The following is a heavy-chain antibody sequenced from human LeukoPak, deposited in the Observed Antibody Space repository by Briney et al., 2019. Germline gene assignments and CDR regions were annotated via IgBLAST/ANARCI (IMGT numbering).Heavy chain of an antibody. J-gene: IGHJ6*02. D-gene: IGHD2-2*01. Sequence: SETLSLTCAVYGGSFSGYYWSWIRQPPGKGLEWIGEINHSGSTNYNPSLKSRVTISVDTSKNQFSLKLISVTAADTAVYYCARDRPYCSSTSCYRSRSYYYYGMDVWGQGTTVTVSS. CDR2: INHSGST. V-gene: IGHV4-34*01. CDR1: GGSFSGYY. CDR3: ARDRPYCSSTSCYRSRSYYYYGMDV.